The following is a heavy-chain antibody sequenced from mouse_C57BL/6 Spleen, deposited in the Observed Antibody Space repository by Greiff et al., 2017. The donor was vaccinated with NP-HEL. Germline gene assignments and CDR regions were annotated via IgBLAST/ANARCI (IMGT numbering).Heavy chain of an antibody. CDR2: ISSGSSTI. CDR1: GFTFSDYG. CDR3: ARGYYGSSLAGFAY. J-gene: IGHJ3*01. D-gene: IGHD1-1*01. V-gene: IGHV5-17*01. Sequence: EVMLVESGGGLVKPGGSLKLSCAASGFTFSDYGMHWVRQAPEKGLEWVAYISSGSSTIYYADTVKGRFTISRDNAKNTLFLQMTSLRSEDTAMYYCARGYYGSSLAGFAYWGQGTLVTVSA.